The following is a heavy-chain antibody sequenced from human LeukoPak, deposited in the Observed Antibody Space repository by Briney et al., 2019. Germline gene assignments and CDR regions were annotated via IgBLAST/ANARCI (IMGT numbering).Heavy chain of an antibody. Sequence: ASVKVSCKASGYTFTGYYMHWVRQAPGQGLEWMGWINPNSGGTNYAQKFQGRVTMTRDTSISTAHMELSRLRSDDTAVYYYARAFPPGVYYYYGMDVWGQGTTVTVSS. CDR2: INPNSGGT. CDR1: GYTFTGYY. J-gene: IGHJ6*02. V-gene: IGHV1-2*02. CDR3: ARAFPPGVYYYYGMDV.